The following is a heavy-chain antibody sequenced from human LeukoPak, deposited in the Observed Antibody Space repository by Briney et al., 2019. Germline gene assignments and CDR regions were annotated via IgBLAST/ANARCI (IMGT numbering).Heavy chain of an antibody. D-gene: IGHD3-9*01. Sequence: SETLSLTCTVSGGSISSYYWSWIRQPPGKGLEWIGYIYYSGSTNYNPSLKSRVTISVDTSKNQFSLKLSSVTAADTAVYYCARGIYDILTGYSADAFDIWGQGTMVTVSS. CDR1: GGSISSYY. J-gene: IGHJ3*02. V-gene: IGHV4-59*01. CDR3: ARGIYDILTGYSADAFDI. CDR2: IYYSGST.